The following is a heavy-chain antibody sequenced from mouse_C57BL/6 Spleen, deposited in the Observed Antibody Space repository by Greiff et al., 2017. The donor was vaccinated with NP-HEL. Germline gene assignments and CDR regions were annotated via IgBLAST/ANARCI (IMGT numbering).Heavy chain of an antibody. J-gene: IGHJ3*01. CDR3: TAYDGYGGFAY. CDR2: IDPENGDT. Sequence: EVQLQESGAELVRPGASVKLSCTASGFNIKDDYMHWVKQRPEKGLEWIGWIDPENGDTEYASKFQGKATITADTSSNTAYLQLSSLTSEDTAVYYCTAYDGYGGFAYWGQGTLVTVSA. V-gene: IGHV14-4*01. CDR1: GFNIKDDY. D-gene: IGHD2-3*01.